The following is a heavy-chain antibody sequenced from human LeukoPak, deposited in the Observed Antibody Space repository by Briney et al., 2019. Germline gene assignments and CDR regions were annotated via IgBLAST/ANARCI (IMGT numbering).Heavy chain of an antibody. Sequence: GSLRLPCAASGFTFSNYAMSWVCQAPGKGLEWVSGISGSGGSTYYADSVKGRFTISRDNSKNTLYLQMNSLRAEDTAVYYCAKVKLDMVVVPVDYWGQGTLVTVSP. CDR2: ISGSGGST. V-gene: IGHV3-23*01. CDR3: AKVKLDMVVVPVDY. D-gene: IGHD2-2*03. CDR1: GFTFSNYA. J-gene: IGHJ4*02.